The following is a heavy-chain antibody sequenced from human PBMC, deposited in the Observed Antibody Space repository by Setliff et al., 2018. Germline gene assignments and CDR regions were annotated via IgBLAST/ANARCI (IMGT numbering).Heavy chain of an antibody. Sequence: SETLSLTCTVSGGSISTHYWSWIRQPPGKGLEWVGYMYYSEITKYNPSLESRVSISVDTSKNQFSLNLTSVTAADTAVYYCARVDFTMIQGVIGHWGQGTLVTVPQ. CDR2: MYYSEIT. V-gene: IGHV4-59*11. CDR1: GGSISTHY. CDR3: ARVDFTMIQGVIGH. J-gene: IGHJ1*01. D-gene: IGHD3-10*01.